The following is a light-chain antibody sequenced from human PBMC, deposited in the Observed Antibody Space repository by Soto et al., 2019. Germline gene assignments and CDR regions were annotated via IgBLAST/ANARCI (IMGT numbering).Light chain of an antibody. J-gene: IGKJ5*01. CDR1: QSVSRSY. Sequence: EIVLTQSPGTLSLSPGERATLSCRASQSVSRSYLAWYQQKPGPAPRLLIYGASNRATGIPDRFSVSGSGTDSTLTISRLQPEDFAVYDCQQYGSPGTVGQGTRLEIK. CDR2: GAS. CDR3: QQYGSPGT. V-gene: IGKV3-20*01.